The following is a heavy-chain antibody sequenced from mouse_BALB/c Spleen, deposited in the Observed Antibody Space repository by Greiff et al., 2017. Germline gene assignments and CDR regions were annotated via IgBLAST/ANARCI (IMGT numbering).Heavy chain of an antibody. CDR3: ARREYGNFAY. D-gene: IGHD2-10*02. V-gene: IGHV4-1*02. CDR1: GFDFSRYW. CDR2: INPDSSTI. Sequence: DVKLVESGGGLVQPGGSLKLSCAASGFDFSRYWMSWVRQAPGKGLEWIGEINPDSSTINYTPSLKDKFIISRDNAKNTLYLQMSKVRSEDTALYYCARREYGNFAYWGQGTLVTVSA. J-gene: IGHJ3*01.